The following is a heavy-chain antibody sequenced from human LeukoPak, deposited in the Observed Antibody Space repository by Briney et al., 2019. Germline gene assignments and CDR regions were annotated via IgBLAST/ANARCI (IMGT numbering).Heavy chain of an antibody. J-gene: IGHJ6*03. CDR1: GFTFSSYS. Sequence: PGGSLRLSCAASGFTFSSYSMNWVRQAPGKGLEWVSSISSSSSYIYYADSVKGRFTISRDNSKNTLYLQMNSLRAEDTAVYYCARGRLWFRELDYYMDVWGKGTTVTISS. V-gene: IGHV3-21*04. D-gene: IGHD3-10*01. CDR2: ISSSSSYI. CDR3: ARGRLWFRELDYYMDV.